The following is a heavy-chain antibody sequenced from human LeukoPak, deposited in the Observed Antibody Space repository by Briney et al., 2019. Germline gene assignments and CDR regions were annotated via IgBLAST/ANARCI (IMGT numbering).Heavy chain of an antibody. CDR3: ARGTWGIFDY. D-gene: IGHD3-16*01. V-gene: IGHV4-39*01. Sequence: SETLSLTCTVSGGSISSSSYYWGWIRQPPGKGLEWIGSISYSGSTYYDPSLKSRVTISGDTSKNQFSLKLSSVTAADTAVYYCARGTWGIFDYWGQGTLLTVSS. J-gene: IGHJ4*02. CDR2: ISYSGST. CDR1: GGSISSSSYY.